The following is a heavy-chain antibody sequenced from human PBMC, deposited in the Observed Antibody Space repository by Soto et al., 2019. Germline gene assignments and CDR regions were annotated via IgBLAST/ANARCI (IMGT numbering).Heavy chain of an antibody. Sequence: ASVKVSCKAPGDTFPSYYLNWVRQAPGQGLEWMGVINPQGGSTKYAQKFQGRVTMTIEPSRCTVYMEMSSLRSDATAIEYLSRSSGGMFGMIIEGSNWFDPWGQGTLVTVSS. CDR1: GDTFPSYY. V-gene: IGHV1-46*01. D-gene: IGHD3-3*01. J-gene: IGHJ5*02. CDR2: INPQGGST. CDR3: SRSSGGMFGMIIEGSNWFDP.